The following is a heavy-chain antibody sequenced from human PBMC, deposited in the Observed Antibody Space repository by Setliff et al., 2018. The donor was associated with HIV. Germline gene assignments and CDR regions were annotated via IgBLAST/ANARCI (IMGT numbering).Heavy chain of an antibody. V-gene: IGHV4-59*01. CDR2: IYYSGST. D-gene: IGHD3-10*01. CDR1: GASISSDT. Sequence: SETLSLTCIVSGASISSDTWSWIRQPPGKGLEWIGSIYYSGSTNYNPSLKSRVTISVDTSKNQFSLKLSSVTAADTAVYYCARDMVRGVMDYWGQGTLVTVSS. CDR3: ARDMVRGVMDY. J-gene: IGHJ4*02.